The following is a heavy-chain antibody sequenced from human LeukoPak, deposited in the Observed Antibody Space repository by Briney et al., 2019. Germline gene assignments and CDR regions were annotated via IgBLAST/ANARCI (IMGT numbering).Heavy chain of an antibody. J-gene: IGHJ4*02. D-gene: IGHD2-2*01. V-gene: IGHV3-23*01. CDR2: ISGSGGST. CDR3: AKFQVVPAASFDY. Sequence: GGSLRLSCAASGFTFSSYAMSWVRQAPGKGLEWVAAISGSGGSTYYADSVKGRFTISRDNTKNTLYLQMNSLRAEDTAVYYCAKFQVVPAASFDYWGQGTLVTVSS. CDR1: GFTFSSYA.